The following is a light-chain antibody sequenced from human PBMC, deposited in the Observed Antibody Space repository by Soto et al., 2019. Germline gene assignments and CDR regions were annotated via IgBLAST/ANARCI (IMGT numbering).Light chain of an antibody. CDR2: DVS. J-gene: IGLJ2*01. Sequence: QSALTQPASVSGSPGQSITISCTGTSSDVGGYNYVSWYQQHPGKAPKLMIYDVSNRPSGVSNRFSGSKSGNTASLTISGLQAEDEADYYCSSYTSSSTLEVVVGGGTKLTVL. V-gene: IGLV2-14*01. CDR3: SSYTSSSTLEVV. CDR1: SSDVGGYNY.